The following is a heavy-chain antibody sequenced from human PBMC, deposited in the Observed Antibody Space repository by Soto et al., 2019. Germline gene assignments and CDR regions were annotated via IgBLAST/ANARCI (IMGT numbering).Heavy chain of an antibody. CDR3: AREKTYGDYDSVNYIEY. J-gene: IGHJ4*02. Sequence: GGSLRLSCVASGITFSSYTMNWVRQAPGKGLEWVSYISSSGGLIYYAESVKGRFTISRDNAKNSLYLQMNSLRAEDTAVYYCAREKTYGDYDSVNYIEYWGQGTLVTVSS. D-gene: IGHD4-17*01. CDR1: GITFSSYT. V-gene: IGHV3-48*01. CDR2: ISSSGGLI.